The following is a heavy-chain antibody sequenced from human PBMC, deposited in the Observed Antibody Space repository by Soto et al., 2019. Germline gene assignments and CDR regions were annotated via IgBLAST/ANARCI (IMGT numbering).Heavy chain of an antibody. V-gene: IGHV4-31*11. Sequence: QVQLQDSGPGLVKPSQTLSLTCAVSHGTMTSGGYYWSWIRQFPGKGLEWIGQIFHTGNTYYNPSLKSRVSMSVERSRTKFSVMLSSVTAADTAVYFCARARDKYGDPVDYWGQGILVTVSS. CDR2: IFHTGNT. D-gene: IGHD2-21*02. CDR1: HGTMTSGGYY. CDR3: ARARDKYGDPVDY. J-gene: IGHJ4*02.